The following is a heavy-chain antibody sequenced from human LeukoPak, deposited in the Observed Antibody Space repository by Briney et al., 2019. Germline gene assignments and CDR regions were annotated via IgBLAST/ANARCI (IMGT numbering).Heavy chain of an antibody. CDR2: IGGDADGT. CDR3: VHPNGEGWFYFPY. Sequence: PGGSLRLSCAASGFTVTNFAIAWVRQAPGKGLEWVAAIGGDADGTTYPDRVRGRFFLSRDSSKNTLYLQMNVLTVEDTAVYHCVHPNGEGWFYFPYWGHGTPVTVFS. V-gene: IGHV3-23*01. J-gene: IGHJ4*01. D-gene: IGHD2-8*01. CDR1: GFTVTNFA.